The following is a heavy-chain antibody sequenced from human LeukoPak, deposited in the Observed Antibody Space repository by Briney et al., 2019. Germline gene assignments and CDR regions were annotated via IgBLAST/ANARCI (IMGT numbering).Heavy chain of an antibody. Sequence: PGGSLRLSCAASGFTFSNAWMSWVRQAPGKGLEWVGRIKSKSDGGTTDYAAPVKGRFTISRDDSRNTLYLQMNSLKTEDTAIYYCSTDLYCGGGCDPGAWGQGTLVTVSS. CDR3: STDLYCGGGCDPGA. CDR2: IKSKSDGGTT. CDR1: GFTFSNAW. J-gene: IGHJ5*02. V-gene: IGHV3-15*01. D-gene: IGHD2-21*02.